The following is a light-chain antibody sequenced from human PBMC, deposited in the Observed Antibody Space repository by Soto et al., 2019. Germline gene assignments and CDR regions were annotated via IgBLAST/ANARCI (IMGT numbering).Light chain of an antibody. CDR2: RAS. CDR1: QSVSSSY. CDR3: QQFGASSRT. Sequence: EIVLTQSPGTLSLSPGERATLSCRASQSVSSSYLDWYQQKPGQAPRLLIYRASSRATGIPDRFSGSGSGTDFTLTISRLEPEDFAVSYCQQFGASSRTFGQGTKVEIK. V-gene: IGKV3-20*01. J-gene: IGKJ1*01.